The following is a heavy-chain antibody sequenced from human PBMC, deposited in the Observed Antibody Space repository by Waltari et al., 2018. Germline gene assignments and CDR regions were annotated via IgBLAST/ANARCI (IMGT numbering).Heavy chain of an antibody. CDR1: GYPFTGSY. J-gene: IGHJ4*02. CDR3: AYDYGDYENGY. D-gene: IGHD4-17*01. V-gene: IGHV1-2*02. Sequence: QVQLVQSGAEVKEPGASVKVSCKASGYPFTGSYLPLVRQATGQGLEWMGWINPNSGGTNYAQKFQGRVTMTRDTSISTAYMELSRLRSDDTAVYYCAYDYGDYENGYWGQGTLVTVSS. CDR2: INPNSGGT.